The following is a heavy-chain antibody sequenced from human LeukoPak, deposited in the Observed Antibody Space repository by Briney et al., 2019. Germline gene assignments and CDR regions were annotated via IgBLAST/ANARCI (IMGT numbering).Heavy chain of an antibody. Sequence: GGSLRLSCAASGFTFGSYGIYWVRQAPGKGLEWVANIKYDEIEKYHVDSVKGRFTISRDNAKNSLYLQMNSLRAEDTAVYYCARDTGALVTHFDYWGQGTLVTVSS. CDR2: IKYDEIEK. D-gene: IGHD5-18*01. V-gene: IGHV3-7*03. CDR1: GFTFGSYG. J-gene: IGHJ4*02. CDR3: ARDTGALVTHFDY.